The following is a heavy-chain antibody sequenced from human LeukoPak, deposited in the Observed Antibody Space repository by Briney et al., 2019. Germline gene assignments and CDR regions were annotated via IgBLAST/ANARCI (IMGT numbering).Heavy chain of an antibody. Sequence: GASVKVSCKASGYTFTSYDINWWRQATGQGLEWMGWMNPNSGNTGYAKKFQGRVTMTRNTSISTAYMELSSLRSEDTAVYYCARVYDYVWGSYRYNPDAFDIWGQGTMVTVSS. J-gene: IGHJ3*02. CDR2: MNPNSGNT. V-gene: IGHV1-8*01. CDR1: GYTFTSYD. D-gene: IGHD3-16*02. CDR3: ARVYDYVWGSYRYNPDAFDI.